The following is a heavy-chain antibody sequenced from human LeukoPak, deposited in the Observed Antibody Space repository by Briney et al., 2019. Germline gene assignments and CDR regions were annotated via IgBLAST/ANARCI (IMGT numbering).Heavy chain of an antibody. Sequence: GGSLRLSCAASGFTFSSYWMSWVRQAPGKGLEWVSYISSSGNTIYYAGSVKGRFTISRDNAKNSLYLQMISLRAEDTAVYYCARDQKLCTNGVCYNWFDPWGQGTLVTVSS. CDR3: ARDQKLCTNGVCYNWFDP. CDR2: ISSSGNTI. CDR1: GFTFSSYW. V-gene: IGHV3-48*04. J-gene: IGHJ5*02. D-gene: IGHD2-8*01.